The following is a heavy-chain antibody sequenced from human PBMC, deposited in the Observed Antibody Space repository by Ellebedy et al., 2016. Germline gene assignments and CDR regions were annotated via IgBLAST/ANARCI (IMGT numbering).Heavy chain of an antibody. J-gene: IGHJ6*02. V-gene: IGHV3-48*01. Sequence: GESLKISCSASGFTFSAYHMQWLRQAPGKGLEWISYINSRGSPMYYADSVKGRFFISRDNGKNSLYLQMNSLRAEDTAVYYCARDPGYYYYGMDVWGQGTTVTVSS. CDR3: ARDPGYYYYGMDV. CDR1: GFTFSAYH. CDR2: INSRGSPM.